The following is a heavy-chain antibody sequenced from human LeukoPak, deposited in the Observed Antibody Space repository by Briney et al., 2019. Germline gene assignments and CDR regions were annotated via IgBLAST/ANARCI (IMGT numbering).Heavy chain of an antibody. V-gene: IGHV1-2*02. D-gene: IGHD3-9*01. CDR3: ARKYDILTGNDNWFDP. CDR1: GYIFTGYY. Sequence: ASVKVSCKASGYIFTGYYMHWVRQAPGQGLEWMGWINPNSGDTNYAQKFQGRVTMTRDTSISTGYMELSSLRSDDTAVYYCARKYDILTGNDNWFDPWGQGTLVTVSS. J-gene: IGHJ5*02. CDR2: INPNSGDT.